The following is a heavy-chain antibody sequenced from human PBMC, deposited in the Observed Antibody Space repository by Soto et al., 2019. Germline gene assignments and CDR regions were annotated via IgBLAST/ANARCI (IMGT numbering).Heavy chain of an antibody. Sequence: SETLSLTCTVSGGSISTNNFYWGWIRQPPGKGLEYIGSIYYTGSTYYTPSLKSRFTISVDTSKNQFSLKVNSVTAADTAMYYCVRHRGGSSNFDFWGPGTLVTVS. CDR2: IYYTGST. CDR3: VRHRGGSSNFDF. CDR1: GGSISTNNFY. V-gene: IGHV4-39*01. J-gene: IGHJ4*02. D-gene: IGHD6-6*01.